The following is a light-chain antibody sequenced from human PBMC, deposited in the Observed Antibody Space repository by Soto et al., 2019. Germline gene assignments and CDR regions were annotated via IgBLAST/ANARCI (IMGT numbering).Light chain of an antibody. J-gene: IGLJ3*02. CDR3: LLSYSGSRV. V-gene: IGLV7-46*01. Sequence: QAVVTQEPSLTVSPGGTVTLTCGSSTGTVTSGHYPYWFQQKPGQAPRTLIYDATNKHSWTPARFSGSLLGGKAALTLSGAQPEDEAEYYCLLSYSGSRVFGGGTKVTVL. CDR2: DAT. CDR1: TGTVTSGHY.